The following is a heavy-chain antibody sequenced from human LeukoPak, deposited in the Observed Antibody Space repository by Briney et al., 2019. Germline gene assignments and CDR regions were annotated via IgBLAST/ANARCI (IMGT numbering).Heavy chain of an antibody. J-gene: IGHJ5*02. Sequence: PSETLSLTCTVSGGSISSSSYYWGWIRQPPGKGLEWIGSIYYSGSTYYNPSLKSRVTISVDTSKNQFSLKLSSVTAADTAVYYCARRGALRGRHKIYWFDPWGQGTLVTVSS. D-gene: IGHD3-10*01. CDR3: ARRGALRGRHKIYWFDP. CDR1: GGSISSSSYY. V-gene: IGHV4-39*01. CDR2: IYYSGST.